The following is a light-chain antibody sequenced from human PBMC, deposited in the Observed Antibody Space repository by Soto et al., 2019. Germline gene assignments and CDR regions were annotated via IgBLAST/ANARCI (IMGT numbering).Light chain of an antibody. CDR3: SAHGGTNPYV. Sequence: QSVLTQPPSASGSPGQSVAISCTGTASDIGGYSFLSWYQQHPGKAPKLLIYDVNKRPSGVPDRFSGSKSGNTASLTVSGLQAEDEAEYYCSAHGGTNPYVFGTGTKVTVL. V-gene: IGLV2-8*01. CDR1: ASDIGGYSF. CDR2: DVN. J-gene: IGLJ1*01.